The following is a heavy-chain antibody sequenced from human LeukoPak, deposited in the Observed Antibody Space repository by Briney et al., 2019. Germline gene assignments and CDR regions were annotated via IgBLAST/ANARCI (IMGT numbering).Heavy chain of an antibody. CDR2: IKQDGIET. Sequence: GGSLRLSCAASGFNSGNYWMSWVRQAPGQRLEWLANIKQDGIETYYLDSVECRFTISRDSARNSVYLQMNSLRADETAVYFCARFIASPGPDAFDIWGQGTLVTVSS. V-gene: IGHV3-7*01. CDR3: ARFIASPGPDAFDI. D-gene: IGHD6-13*01. J-gene: IGHJ3*02. CDR1: GFNSGNYW.